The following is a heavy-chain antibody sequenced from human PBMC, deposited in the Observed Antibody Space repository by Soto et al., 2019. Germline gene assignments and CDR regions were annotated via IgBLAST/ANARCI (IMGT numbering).Heavy chain of an antibody. CDR3: ARAYGSGSYYEYYFDY. V-gene: IGHV4-59*01. CDR2: IYYSGST. Sequence: SETLSLTCTVSGGSISRYYWNWTRQPPGKGLEWIGYIYYSGSTNYNPSLKSRVTISVDTSKNQFSLKLSSVTAADTAMYYCARAYGSGSYYEYYFDYWGQGTLVTVSS. J-gene: IGHJ4*02. CDR1: GGSISRYY. D-gene: IGHD3-10*01.